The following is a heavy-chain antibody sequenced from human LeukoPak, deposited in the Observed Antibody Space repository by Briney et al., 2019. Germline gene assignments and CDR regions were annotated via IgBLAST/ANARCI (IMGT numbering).Heavy chain of an antibody. Sequence: PSETLSLTCTVSGGSISSSSYYWGWIRQPPGKGLEWIGSIYYSGSTYYNPSLKSRVTISVDTSKNQFSLKLSSVTAADTAVYYCAGRPAYGDYMDYWGQGTLVTVSS. V-gene: IGHV4-39*07. CDR1: GGSISSSSYY. CDR3: AGRPAYGDYMDY. D-gene: IGHD4-17*01. CDR2: IYYSGST. J-gene: IGHJ4*02.